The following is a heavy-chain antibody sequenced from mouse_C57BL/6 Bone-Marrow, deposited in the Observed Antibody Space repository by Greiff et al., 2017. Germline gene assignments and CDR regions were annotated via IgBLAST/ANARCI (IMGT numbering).Heavy chain of an antibody. CDR3: ARQFYYGSSYYYYAMDY. CDR1: GFTFSDYY. V-gene: IGHV5-12*01. J-gene: IGHJ4*01. D-gene: IGHD1-1*01. CDR2: ISNGGGST. Sequence: VQLKESGGGLVQPGGSLKLSCAASGFTFSDYYMYWVRQTPEKRLEWVAYISNGGGSTYYPDTVKGRFTISRDNAKNTLYLQMSRLKSEDTAMYYCARQFYYGSSYYYYAMDYWGQGTSVTVSS.